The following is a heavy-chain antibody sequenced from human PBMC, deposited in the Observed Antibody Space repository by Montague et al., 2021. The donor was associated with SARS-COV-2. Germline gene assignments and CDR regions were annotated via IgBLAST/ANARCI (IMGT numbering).Heavy chain of an antibody. J-gene: IGHJ4*02. Sequence: SETLSLTCTVSGDSISNSNWWTWVRQSPGRGLEWIGEILRSGDSNYNPSLKSRVTMSADMSRNQFSLSLSNVTAADTAIYYCVRGGTMTVVVFDYWGQGTLVTVSS. D-gene: IGHD3-22*01. CDR2: ILRSGDS. CDR1: GDSISNSNW. CDR3: VRGGTMTVVVFDY. V-gene: IGHV4-4*02.